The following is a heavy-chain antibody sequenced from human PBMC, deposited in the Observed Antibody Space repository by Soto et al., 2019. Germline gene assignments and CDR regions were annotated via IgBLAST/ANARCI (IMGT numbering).Heavy chain of an antibody. D-gene: IGHD6-6*01. Sequence: GGSLRLSCAASGFAFGSYAMSWVRQAPGKGLEWVSGISSSGGSTYYADSVKGRFTISRDNSKNTLYLQMNSLRAEDTAIYYCAKDVRFSSSSAPFDYWGQGTLVTVSS. CDR1: GFAFGSYA. J-gene: IGHJ4*02. CDR2: ISSSGGST. CDR3: AKDVRFSSSSAPFDY. V-gene: IGHV3-23*01.